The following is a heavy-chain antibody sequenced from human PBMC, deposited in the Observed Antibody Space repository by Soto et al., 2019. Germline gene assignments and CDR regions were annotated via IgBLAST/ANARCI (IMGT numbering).Heavy chain of an antibody. D-gene: IGHD3-16*01. V-gene: IGHV1-18*04. Sequence: ASVKVSCKASGYTFTSYGISWVRQAPGQGLEWMGWISAYNGNTNYAQKLQGRVTMTTDTSTSTAYMELRSLRSDDTAVYYCARAGGDGDNKPHAFDIWGQGTMVTVSS. J-gene: IGHJ3*02. CDR3: ARAGGDGDNKPHAFDI. CDR2: ISAYNGNT. CDR1: GYTFTSYG.